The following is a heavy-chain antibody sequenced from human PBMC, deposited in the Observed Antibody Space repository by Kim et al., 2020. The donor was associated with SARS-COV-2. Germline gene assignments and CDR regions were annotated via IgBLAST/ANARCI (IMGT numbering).Heavy chain of an antibody. CDR2: ISYQGSN. CDR3: AKDRQIDYDSSGFALDI. V-gene: IGHV3-30*18. D-gene: IGHD3-22*01. CDR1: GFSFSTYG. J-gene: IGHJ3*02. Sequence: GGSLRLSCVASGFSFSTYGMHWVRQAPGKGLEWVAVISYQGSNYYADSVKGRFTISRDNSKNTLYLQMNSLRAEDTAVYYCAKDRQIDYDSSGFALDIWGQGTTVTVSS.